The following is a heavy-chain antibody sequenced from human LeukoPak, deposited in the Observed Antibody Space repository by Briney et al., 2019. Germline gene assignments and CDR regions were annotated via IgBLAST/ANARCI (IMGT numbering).Heavy chain of an antibody. D-gene: IGHD2-15*01. Sequence: PGGSLRLSCAPSGFTFSSYSMNWVRQAPGKGLEWVSSISSSSSYIYYADSVKGRFTISRDNAKNSLYLQMNSLRAEDTAVYYCASTLKGGFHYYGMDVWGQGTTVTVSS. V-gene: IGHV3-21*01. CDR3: ASTLKGGFHYYGMDV. CDR1: GFTFSSYS. CDR2: ISSSSSYI. J-gene: IGHJ6*02.